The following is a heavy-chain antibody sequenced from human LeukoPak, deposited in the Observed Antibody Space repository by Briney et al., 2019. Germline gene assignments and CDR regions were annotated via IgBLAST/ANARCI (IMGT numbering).Heavy chain of an antibody. Sequence: GGSLRLSCLTSGFTFDDYSVSWVRQAPGKGLEWVSAISSTDAGTYHADSVRGRFTISRDSSKNTLYLQMNSLRAEDAAVYYCAKAPVTSCRGAYCYPFDYWGQGTLVTVSS. V-gene: IGHV3-23*01. D-gene: IGHD2-21*01. CDR1: GFTFDDYS. CDR2: ISSTDAGT. CDR3: AKAPVTSCRGAYCYPFDY. J-gene: IGHJ4*02.